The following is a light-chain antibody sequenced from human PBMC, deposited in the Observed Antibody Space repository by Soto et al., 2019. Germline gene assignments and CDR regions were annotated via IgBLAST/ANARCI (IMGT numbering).Light chain of an antibody. CDR2: KAS. CDR3: QHYNSYSEA. J-gene: IGKJ1*01. CDR1: QTISSW. Sequence: DIQMTQSPSTLSGSVGDRVTITCRASQTISSWLAWYQQKPGKAPKLLIYKASTLKIGVPSRFSGSGSGTEFTLTISSLQPDDFATYYGQHYNSYSEAFGQGTKVEVK. V-gene: IGKV1-5*03.